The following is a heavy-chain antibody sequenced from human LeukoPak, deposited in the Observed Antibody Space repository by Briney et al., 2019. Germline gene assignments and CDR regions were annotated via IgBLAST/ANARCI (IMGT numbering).Heavy chain of an antibody. CDR1: GYTFTGYY. V-gene: IGHV1-2*02. CDR3: ARSLYARVMTTVTDDAFDI. J-gene: IGHJ3*02. Sequence: GASVKVSCKASGYTFTGYYMHWVRQAPGQGLEWMGWINPNSGGTNYAQKFQGRVTMTGDTSISTAYMELSRLRSDDTAVYYCARSLYARVMTTVTDDAFDIWGQGTMVTVSS. D-gene: IGHD4-17*01. CDR2: INPNSGGT.